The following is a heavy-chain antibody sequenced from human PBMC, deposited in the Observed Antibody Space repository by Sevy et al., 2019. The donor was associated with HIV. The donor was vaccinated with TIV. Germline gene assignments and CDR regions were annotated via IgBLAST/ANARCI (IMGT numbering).Heavy chain of an antibody. D-gene: IGHD5-18*01. CDR3: ARAKVGTAMYPDY. V-gene: IGHV3-48*01. Sequence: GGSLRLSCAASGFTFSGYSMNWVRQAPGKGLEWVSYISSSSSTIYYADSVKGRFTISRDNAKNSLYLQMNSLRAEDTAVYYCARAKVGTAMYPDYWGQGTLVTVSS. CDR2: ISSSSSTI. J-gene: IGHJ4*02. CDR1: GFTFSGYS.